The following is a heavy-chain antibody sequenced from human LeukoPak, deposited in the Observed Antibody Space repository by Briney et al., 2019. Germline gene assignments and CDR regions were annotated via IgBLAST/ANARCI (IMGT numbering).Heavy chain of an antibody. V-gene: IGHV3-13*01. CDR1: GFTFSSYD. CDR2: IGTAGDI. CDR3: ARGVRRPGSGSYSIRYFDY. Sequence: PGGSLRLSCAASGFTFSSYDMHWVRQVTGEGLEWVSSIGTAGDIYFPGSVKGRFTISRENAKNSLYLQMNSLRAGDTAVYYCARGVRRPGSGSYSIRYFDYWGQGTLVTVSS. D-gene: IGHD3-10*01. J-gene: IGHJ4*02.